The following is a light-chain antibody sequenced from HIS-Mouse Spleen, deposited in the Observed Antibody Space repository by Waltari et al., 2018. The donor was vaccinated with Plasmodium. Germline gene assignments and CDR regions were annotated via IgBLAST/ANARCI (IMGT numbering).Light chain of an antibody. V-gene: IGKV3-11*01. Sequence: EIVLTQSPATLSLSPEERATPSCTASQSVSSYLAWYQQKPGQAPRLLIYDASNRATGIPARFSGSGSGTDFTLTISSLEPEDFAVYYCQQRSNWPRVLTFGGGTKVEIK. CDR3: QQRSNWPRVLT. CDR2: DAS. J-gene: IGKJ4*01. CDR1: QSVSSY.